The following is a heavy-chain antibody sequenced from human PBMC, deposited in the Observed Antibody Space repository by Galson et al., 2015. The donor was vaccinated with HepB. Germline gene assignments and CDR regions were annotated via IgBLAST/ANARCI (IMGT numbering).Heavy chain of an antibody. CDR2: ISAYNGNT. Sequence: SVKVSCKASDYTFTSYGISWVRQAPGQGLEWMGWISAYNGNTYYTQKVQGRVTMTTDKSTSTAYMELSSLRSEDTAVYYCARGRTGKLDSYGTVNYYYYYGMDVWGQGTTVTVSS. D-gene: IGHD5-18*01. J-gene: IGHJ6*02. V-gene: IGHV1-18*04. CDR1: DYTFTSYG. CDR3: ARGRTGKLDSYGTVNYYYYYGMDV.